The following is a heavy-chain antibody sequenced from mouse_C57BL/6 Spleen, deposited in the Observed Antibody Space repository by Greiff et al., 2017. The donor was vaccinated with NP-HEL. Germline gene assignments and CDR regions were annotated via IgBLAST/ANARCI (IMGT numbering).Heavy chain of an antibody. D-gene: IGHD2-3*01. CDR1: GYSITSGYY. CDR3: ARVDGYYGYYFDY. Sequence: VQLQQSGPGLVKPSQSLSLTCSVTGYSITSGYYWNWIRQFPGNKLEWMGYISYDGSNNYNPSLKNRISITRDTSKNQFFLKLNSVTTEDTATYYCARVDGYYGYYFDYWGQGTTLTVSS. CDR2: ISYDGSN. J-gene: IGHJ2*01. V-gene: IGHV3-6*01.